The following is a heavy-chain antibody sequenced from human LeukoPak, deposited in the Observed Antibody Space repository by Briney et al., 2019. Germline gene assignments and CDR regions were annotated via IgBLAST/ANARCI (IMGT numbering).Heavy chain of an antibody. CDR3: ARYYDTSGYFHFDY. D-gene: IGHD3-22*01. CDR1: GYTFTSYA. CDR2: INTNTGNP. V-gene: IGHV7-4-1*02. Sequence: ASVTVSCTASGYTFTSYAINWVRQAPGQGLEWMGWINTNTGNPTYAQVFTGRFVFSLDTSVSTAYLQISTLKAEDTAVYFCARYYDTSGYFHFDYWGQGTLVTVSS. J-gene: IGHJ4*02.